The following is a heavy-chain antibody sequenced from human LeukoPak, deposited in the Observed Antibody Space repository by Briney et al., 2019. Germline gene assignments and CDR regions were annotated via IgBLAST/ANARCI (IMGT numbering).Heavy chain of an antibody. Sequence: PSETLSLTCTVSGDSITGSSYYWGWIRQPPGKGLEWIGSVYYSGSTYSNPSLKSRVTISADTSTNQFSLKLKSVTAADTAVYYCARQYYDSTGYYYFDYWGQGTLVTVSS. J-gene: IGHJ4*02. CDR2: VYYSGST. V-gene: IGHV4-39*01. CDR3: ARQYYDSTGYYYFDY. CDR1: GDSITGSSYY. D-gene: IGHD3-22*01.